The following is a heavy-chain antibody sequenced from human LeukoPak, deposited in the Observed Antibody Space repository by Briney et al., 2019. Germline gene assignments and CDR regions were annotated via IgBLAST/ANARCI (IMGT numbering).Heavy chain of an antibody. CDR2: IEYDESKT. CDR3: GKDPNGDYIGAFDF. D-gene: IGHD4-17*01. Sequence: GGSLRLSCAASGFTFSNCWMHWVRQAPGKGLEWVSRIEYDESKTKYADSAKGRFTISRDNSKGTLYLQMDSLRVEDTAVYYCGKDPNGDYIGAFDFWGQGTMVTVSS. V-gene: IGHV3-74*01. CDR1: GFTFSNCW. J-gene: IGHJ3*01.